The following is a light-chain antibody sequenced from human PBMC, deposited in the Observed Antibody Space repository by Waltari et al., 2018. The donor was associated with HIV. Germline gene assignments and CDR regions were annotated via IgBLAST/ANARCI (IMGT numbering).Light chain of an antibody. Sequence: SYELTQPPSVSVSPGQTAGITCPGDVLSQQFVYWYQQKTGQAPSLLIYKDSQRPSGVPERFSVSTSGTTVTLTITGVLAEDEAEYYCQSADKNIKSVVFGGGTKLTVL. CDR2: KDS. V-gene: IGLV3-25*03. J-gene: IGLJ2*01. CDR3: QSADKNIKSVV. CDR1: VLSQQF.